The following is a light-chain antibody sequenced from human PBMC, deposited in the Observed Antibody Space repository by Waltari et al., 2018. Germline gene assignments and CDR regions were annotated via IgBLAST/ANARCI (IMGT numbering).Light chain of an antibody. J-gene: IGKJ4*01. V-gene: IGKV3-20*01. Sequence: SSRATPSCSTRFSLGYHQNRRRAPRLLFYAPPGRSTGVPGRFGGSGSGTAFILTITRLGPEDFAVYYCQQYGILPATFGGGTKVEIK. CDR3: QQYGILPAT. CDR2: APP. CDR1: PSCSTRF.